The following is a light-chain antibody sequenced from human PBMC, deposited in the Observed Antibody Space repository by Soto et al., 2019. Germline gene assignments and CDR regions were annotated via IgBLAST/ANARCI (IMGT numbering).Light chain of an antibody. CDR3: AAWDVSLNGFWV. V-gene: IGLV1-44*01. J-gene: IGLJ3*02. CDR2: SNN. Sequence: QSVLTQPPSASGTPGQRVTISCSGSSSNIGSNTVNWYQQLPGTAPKLLIYSNNQRPSGVPDRFSGSKSGTSASLAISGLQSEDEADYYCAAWDVSLNGFWVFGGGTKVTVL. CDR1: SSNIGSNT.